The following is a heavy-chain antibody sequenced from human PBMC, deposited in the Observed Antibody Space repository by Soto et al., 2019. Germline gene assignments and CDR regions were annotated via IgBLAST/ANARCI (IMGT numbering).Heavy chain of an antibody. V-gene: IGHV3-48*01. CDR3: ASPPRGHAVDL. D-gene: IGHD2-2*01. CDR1: SFLFSSYT. J-gene: IGHJ3*01. Sequence: VELVESGGDLVQPGGSLRLTCTASSFLFSSYTMNWVRQAPGKGLEWIAYISGSGATIHYADSVKGRFTISRDNAKKSLYLQMDSLRVNDTAVYYCASPPRGHAVDLWGQWTLVAVSS. CDR2: ISGSGATI.